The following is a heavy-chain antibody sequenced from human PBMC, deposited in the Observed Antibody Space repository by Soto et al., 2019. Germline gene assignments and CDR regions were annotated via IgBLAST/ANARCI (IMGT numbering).Heavy chain of an antibody. D-gene: IGHD4-4*01. CDR2: ISTTSSYI. Sequence: EVQLVESGGGLVKPGGSLRLSCEASGFTFSSYSMIWVRQAPGKGLEWVSSISTTSSYIYYADSVKGRFTISRDNAKNSRYLLMNSLRAEDTAVYYCAREGSLYNDYISNCADYWGQGTLVTVSS. CDR3: AREGSLYNDYISNCADY. V-gene: IGHV3-21*01. CDR1: GFTFSSYS. J-gene: IGHJ4*02.